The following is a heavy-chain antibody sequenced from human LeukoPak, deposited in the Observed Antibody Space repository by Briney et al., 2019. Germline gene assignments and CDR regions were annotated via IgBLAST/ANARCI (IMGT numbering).Heavy chain of an antibody. V-gene: IGHV3-30-3*01. Sequence: GGSLRLSCAASGFTFSSYAMHWVRQAPGKGLEWVAVISYNGSNKYYADSVKGRFTISRDNSKNTLYLQMNSLRAEDTAVYYCARDLDGRYSGSYGNFDYWGQGTLVTVSS. CDR3: ARDLDGRYSGSYGNFDY. CDR1: GFTFSSYA. J-gene: IGHJ4*02. CDR2: ISYNGSNK. D-gene: IGHD1-26*01.